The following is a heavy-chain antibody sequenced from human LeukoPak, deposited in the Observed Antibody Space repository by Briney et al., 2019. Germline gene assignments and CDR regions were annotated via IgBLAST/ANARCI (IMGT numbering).Heavy chain of an antibody. J-gene: IGHJ4*02. D-gene: IGHD2/OR15-2a*01. Sequence: GGSLRLSCVTSGFTFDDYAMHWVRQAPGKGLEWVAGISWNSGSIGYADSVKGRFTISRDNAKNSLYLQMNSLRAEDTAVYYCARDSSYFLGVGPDYWGQGTLVTVSS. CDR2: ISWNSGSI. CDR1: GFTFDDYA. CDR3: ARDSSYFLGVGPDY. V-gene: IGHV3-9*01.